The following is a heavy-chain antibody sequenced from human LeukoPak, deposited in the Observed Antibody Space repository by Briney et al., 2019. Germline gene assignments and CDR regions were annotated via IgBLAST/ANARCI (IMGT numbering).Heavy chain of an antibody. D-gene: IGHD2-2*01. V-gene: IGHV3-64*04. J-gene: IGHJ4*02. Sequence: PGGSLRLSCSASGFVFSIYTMYWVRQTPGKGPEYVSTISGSGNGFSIYYADSVKGRFTISRDNAKNSLYLQMNSLRDDDTAVYYCARDVGYCSSTSCYPDYWGQGTLVTVSS. CDR2: ISGSGNGFSI. CDR3: ARDVGYCSSTSCYPDY. CDR1: GFVFSIYT.